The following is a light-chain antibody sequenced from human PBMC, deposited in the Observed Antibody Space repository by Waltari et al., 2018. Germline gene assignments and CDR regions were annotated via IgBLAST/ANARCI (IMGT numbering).Light chain of an antibody. CDR3: SSQSTKNGVI. V-gene: IGLV2-14*01. CDR2: EVN. CDR1: SSDVGGDDS. Sequence: QSALTQPASVSGSPGQSITIPCTGSSSDVGGDDSVSWYEDHPGQAPKVIIYEVNKRPSGVSDRFSGSKSGNTASLTISGLQAEDEATFYCSSQSTKNGVIFGGGTKVTVL. J-gene: IGLJ2*01.